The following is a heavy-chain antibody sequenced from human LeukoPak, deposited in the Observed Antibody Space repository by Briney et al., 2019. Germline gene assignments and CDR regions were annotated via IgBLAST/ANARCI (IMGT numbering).Heavy chain of an antibody. CDR3: AKGLMMTLLWFGIDP. CDR1: GFTFSSYE. J-gene: IGHJ5*02. D-gene: IGHD3-10*01. Sequence: GGSLRLSCAASGFTFSSYEMNWVRQAPGKGLEWVSYISSSGSTIYYADSVKGRFTISRDNSKNTLYLQMNSLRAEDTAVYYCAKGLMMTLLWFGIDPWGQGTLVTVSS. V-gene: IGHV3-48*03. CDR2: ISSSGSTI.